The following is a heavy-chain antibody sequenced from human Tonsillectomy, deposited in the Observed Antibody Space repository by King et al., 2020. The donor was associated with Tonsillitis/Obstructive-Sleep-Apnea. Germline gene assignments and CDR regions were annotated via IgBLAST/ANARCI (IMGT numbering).Heavy chain of an antibody. V-gene: IGHV4-59*01. CDR2: IYYSGST. D-gene: IGHD3-9*01. CDR3: ARRPPYDIFSFDY. Sequence: HVQLQESGPGLVKPSETLSLTCTVSGGSISSYYWSWIRQPPGKGLEWFGYIYYSGSTNYNPSLKSRVTISVDTSKNQFSLKLSSVTAADTAVYYCARRPPYDIFSFDYWGQGTLVTVSS. J-gene: IGHJ4*02. CDR1: GGSISSYY.